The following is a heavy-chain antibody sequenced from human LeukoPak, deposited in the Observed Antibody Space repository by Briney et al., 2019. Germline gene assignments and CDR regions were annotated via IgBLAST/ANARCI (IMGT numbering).Heavy chain of an antibody. CDR3: ARAGPWYYDSSSLTDY. Sequence: PGGSLRLSCAASGFTFSSCAMHWVRQAPGKGLEWVAVISYDGSNKYYADSVKGRFTISRDNSKNTLYLQMNSLRAEDTAVYYCARAGPWYYDSSSLTDYWGQGTLVTVSS. CDR2: ISYDGSNK. V-gene: IGHV3-30*04. CDR1: GFTFSSCA. J-gene: IGHJ4*02. D-gene: IGHD3-22*01.